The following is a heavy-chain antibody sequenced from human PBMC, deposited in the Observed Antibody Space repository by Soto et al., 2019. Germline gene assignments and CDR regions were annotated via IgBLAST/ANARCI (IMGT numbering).Heavy chain of an antibody. Sequence: PSETLSLTCGVSGGSFGSSAYYWGWIRQAPGKGLEWIGSINYSGSTYYNPSLKSRVTISVDTSRNQFSLKLSSVTAAATALYYCSRRAPEGFDPWGQGXLVTVPS. CDR2: INYSGST. V-gene: IGHV4-39*01. CDR1: GGSFGSSAYY. J-gene: IGHJ5*02. CDR3: SRRAPEGFDP.